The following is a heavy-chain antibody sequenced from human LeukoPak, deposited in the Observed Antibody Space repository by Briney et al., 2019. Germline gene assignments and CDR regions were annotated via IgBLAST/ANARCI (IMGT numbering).Heavy chain of an antibody. J-gene: IGHJ4*02. V-gene: IGHV4-38-2*02. D-gene: IGHD3-10*01. CDR2: IYHSGIT. CDR1: GYSISSGYY. Sequence: SETLSLTCTVSGYSISSGYYWGWIRQPPGKGLEWIGSIYHSGITYYNPSLKSRVTISIDTSKNQFSLKLSSVTAADAAVYYCARGSEWFGKFDFWGLGTLVTVS. CDR3: ARGSEWFGKFDF.